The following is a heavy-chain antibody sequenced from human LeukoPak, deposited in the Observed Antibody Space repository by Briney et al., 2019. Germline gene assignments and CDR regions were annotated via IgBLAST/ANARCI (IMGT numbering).Heavy chain of an antibody. V-gene: IGHV3-64*02. Sequence: GGSLRLSCAASGFTFSTYAMHWVRQAPGKALEYVSAISSSGDSTYYADSVKGRFTISRDNSKNTLYLQMNSLRAEDTAVYYCAKDGRSYYDSSGYRYFDYWGQGTLVTVSS. CDR1: GFTFSTYA. D-gene: IGHD3-22*01. J-gene: IGHJ4*02. CDR3: AKDGRSYYDSSGYRYFDY. CDR2: ISSSGDST.